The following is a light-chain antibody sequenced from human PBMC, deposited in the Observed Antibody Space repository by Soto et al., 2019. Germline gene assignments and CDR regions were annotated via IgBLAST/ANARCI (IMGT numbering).Light chain of an antibody. Sequence: DIQMTQSPSTLSASVGDRVTITCRASQSISNYLNCYEQKPGQAPNLLIYIASSLQSGVPSRFSGSGSGTDFTLTISSLHPEDSATYYCQQSYSTPPTFGQGTKVDIK. V-gene: IGKV1-39*01. J-gene: IGKJ1*01. CDR2: IAS. CDR1: QSISNY. CDR3: QQSYSTPPT.